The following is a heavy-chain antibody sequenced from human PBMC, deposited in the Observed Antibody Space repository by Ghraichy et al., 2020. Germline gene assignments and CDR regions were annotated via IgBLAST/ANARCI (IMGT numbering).Heavy chain of an antibody. CDR1: GFTFSSYG. Sequence: SCAASGFTFSSYGMHWVRQAPGKGLEWVAVIWYDGSNKYYADSVKGRFTISRDNSKNTLYLQMNSLRAEDTAVYYCARVSVAGYWYFDLWGRGTLVTVSS. CDR2: IWYDGSNK. J-gene: IGHJ2*01. V-gene: IGHV3-33*01. CDR3: ARVSVAGYWYFDL. D-gene: IGHD6-19*01.